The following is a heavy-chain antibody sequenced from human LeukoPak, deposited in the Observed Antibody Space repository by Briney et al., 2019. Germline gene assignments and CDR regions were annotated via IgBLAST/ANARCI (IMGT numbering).Heavy chain of an antibody. CDR2: IHDSGST. V-gene: IGHV4-30-4*07. CDR1: GDSISSGGYS. D-gene: IGHD6-13*01. Sequence: PSETLSLTCAVSGDSISSGGYSWSWIRQTPGKGLEWIAYIHDSGSTYNNPSLKTRLSISIDTSKNQFSLKLNSVTAADTAVYYCARVVAAAGNNWFDPWGQGTLVTVSS. J-gene: IGHJ5*02. CDR3: ARVVAAAGNNWFDP.